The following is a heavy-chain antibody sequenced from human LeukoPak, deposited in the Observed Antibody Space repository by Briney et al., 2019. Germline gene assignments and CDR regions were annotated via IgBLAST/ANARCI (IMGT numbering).Heavy chain of an antibody. D-gene: IGHD6-13*01. CDR3: AREPPMYSSSWYEYVR. V-gene: IGHV3-48*01. Sequence: PGGSLRLSCAASGFTFSSYSMNWVRQAPGKGLEWVLYISSSSSTIYYADSVKGRFTISRDNAKNSLYLQMNSLRAEDTAVYYCAREPPMYSSSWYEYVRWGQGTLVTVSS. CDR1: GFTFSSYS. J-gene: IGHJ4*02. CDR2: ISSSSSTI.